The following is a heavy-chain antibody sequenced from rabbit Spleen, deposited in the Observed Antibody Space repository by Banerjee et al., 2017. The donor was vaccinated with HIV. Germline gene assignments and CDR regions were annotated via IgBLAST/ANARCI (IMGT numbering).Heavy chain of an antibody. Sequence: QEQLEESGGGLVKPEGSLTLTCTASGFSFSSSYWICWVRQSPGKGLELIGCIYTGISGTCFYGTWPKGRFTISRPSSTTVTLQMTSLTAAYTATYFCARDYASSVYFLGLWGPGTLVTVS. CDR1: GFSFSSSYW. CDR2: IYTGISGTC. CDR3: ARDYASSVYFLGL. D-gene: IGHD1-1*01. V-gene: IGHV1S45*01. J-gene: IGHJ4*01.